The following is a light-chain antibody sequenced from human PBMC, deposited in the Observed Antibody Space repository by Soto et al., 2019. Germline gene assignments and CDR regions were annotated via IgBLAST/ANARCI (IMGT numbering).Light chain of an antibody. J-gene: IGLJ2*01. CDR1: KLGDKY. CDR3: QAWDSSTVV. Sequence: SYELTQPPSVSVSPGQTAYITCSGDKLGDKYVCWYQQKPGQSPVVVIYQDSKWPSGIPERFSGSNSGNTATLTISGTQAMDEDDYYCQAWDSSTVVFGGGTKLTVL. CDR2: QDS. V-gene: IGLV3-1*01.